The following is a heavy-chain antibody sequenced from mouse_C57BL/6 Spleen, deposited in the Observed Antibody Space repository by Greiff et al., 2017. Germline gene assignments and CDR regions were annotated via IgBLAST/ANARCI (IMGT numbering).Heavy chain of an antibody. CDR3: ARQFTTVVATDY. Sequence: EVHLVESGGDLVKPGGSLKLSCAASGFTFSSYGMSWVRQTPDKRLEWVATISSGGSYTYYPDSVKGRFTISRDNAKNTLYLQMSSLKSEDTAMYYCARQFTTVVATDYWGQGTTLTVSS. V-gene: IGHV5-6*01. CDR2: ISSGGSYT. CDR1: GFTFSSYG. D-gene: IGHD1-1*01. J-gene: IGHJ2*01.